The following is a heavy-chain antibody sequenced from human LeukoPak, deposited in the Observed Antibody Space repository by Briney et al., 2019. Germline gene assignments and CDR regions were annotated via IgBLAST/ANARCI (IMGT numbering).Heavy chain of an antibody. D-gene: IGHD3-16*01. CDR2: IKEDGSEK. Sequence: GGSLRLSRVVSRFTFSRYWMAWVRQAPGKGPEWVAQIKEDGSEKYYMDFVGGRFTISRDNAKNSLYLQMNSLRVEDTAVYYCAKDYGGGYFDYWGQGTLVTVSS. CDR3: AKDYGGGYFDY. J-gene: IGHJ4*02. V-gene: IGHV3-7*01. CDR1: RFTFSRYW.